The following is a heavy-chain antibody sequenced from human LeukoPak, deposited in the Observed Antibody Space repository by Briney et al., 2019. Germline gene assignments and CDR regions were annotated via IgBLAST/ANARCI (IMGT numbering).Heavy chain of an antibody. Sequence: SETLSLTCGVYGGSFSGYYWSWIRQSPGKGLEWIGEINHSGGSNYNPSLKSRVTMSVDASKNHFSLKLSSVTAADTAVYYCARGLVNSGWGGYFDYWGQGTVVTVSS. CDR2: INHSGGS. D-gene: IGHD6-19*01. J-gene: IGHJ4*02. V-gene: IGHV4-34*01. CDR1: GGSFSGYY. CDR3: ARGLVNSGWGGYFDY.